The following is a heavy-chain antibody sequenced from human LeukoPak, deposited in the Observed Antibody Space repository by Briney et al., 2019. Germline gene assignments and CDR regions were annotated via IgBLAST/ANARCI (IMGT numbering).Heavy chain of an antibody. V-gene: IGHV3-48*03. CDR3: ARDGAEYYYYMDV. CDR1: GLTFSSYE. CDR2: ISSSGSTI. Sequence: PGGSLRLSCAASGLTFSSYEMNWVRQAPGKGLEWVSYISSSGSTIYYADSVKGRSTISRDNAKNSLYLQMNSLRAEDTAVYYCARDGAEYYYYMDVWGKGTTVTVSS. J-gene: IGHJ6*03.